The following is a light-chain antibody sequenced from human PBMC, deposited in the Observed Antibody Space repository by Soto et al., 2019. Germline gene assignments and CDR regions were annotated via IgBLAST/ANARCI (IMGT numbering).Light chain of an antibody. J-gene: IGKJ1*01. V-gene: IGKV3-20*01. CDR2: GAS. CDR1: QSVTSNY. CDR3: QHYNSYSEA. Sequence: EIVLTQSPGTLSLSPGERATLSCGASQSVTSNYLAWYQQKPGQAPRLLIYGASRRATGVPDRFIGSGSGTDFTLTISSLQPDDFATYYCQHYNSYSEAFGQGTKVELK.